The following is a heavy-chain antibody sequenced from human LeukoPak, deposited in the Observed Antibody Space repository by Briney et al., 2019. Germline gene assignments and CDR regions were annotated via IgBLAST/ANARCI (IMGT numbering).Heavy chain of an antibody. CDR2: VYYSGST. CDR3: ARAIDSSGWSIYYFDY. D-gene: IGHD6-19*01. CDR1: GDSISSYS. J-gene: IGHJ4*02. Sequence: SETLSLTCTVSGDSISSYSWSWIRQPPGKGLEWIVYVYYSGSTNYNPSLKSRVTISVDTSKNQFSLKLSSVTAADTAVYYCARAIDSSGWSIYYFDYWGQGTLVTVSS. V-gene: IGHV4-59*01.